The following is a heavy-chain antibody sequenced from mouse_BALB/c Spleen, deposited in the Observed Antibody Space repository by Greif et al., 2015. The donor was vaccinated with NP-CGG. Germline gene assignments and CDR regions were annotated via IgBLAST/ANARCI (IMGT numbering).Heavy chain of an antibody. CDR1: GFTFSSYT. Sequence: DVKLVESGGGLVKPGGSLKLSCAASGFTFSSYTMSWVRQTPEKRLEWVATISSGGSYTYYPDSVKGRFTISRDNAKNTLYLQMSSLKSEDTAMYYCTRGGGGPYAMDYWGQGTSVTVSS. J-gene: IGHJ4*01. CDR3: TRGGGGPYAMDY. CDR2: ISSGGSYT. V-gene: IGHV5-6-4*01.